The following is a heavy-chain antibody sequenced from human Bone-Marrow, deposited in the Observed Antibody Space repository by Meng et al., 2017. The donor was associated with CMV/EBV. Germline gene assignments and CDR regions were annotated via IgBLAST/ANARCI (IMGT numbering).Heavy chain of an antibody. V-gene: IGHV3-11*01. CDR3: ARYYASGFFDY. Sequence: SCEASGFSFSDYYMSWIRQAPGKGLEWISYISSTGDTIYYADSVKGRFTISRDNAKNSLYLQMISLRAEDTAVYYCARYYASGFFDYWGQGTLVTVSS. J-gene: IGHJ4*02. D-gene: IGHD3-10*01. CDR2: ISSTGDTI. CDR1: GFSFSDYY.